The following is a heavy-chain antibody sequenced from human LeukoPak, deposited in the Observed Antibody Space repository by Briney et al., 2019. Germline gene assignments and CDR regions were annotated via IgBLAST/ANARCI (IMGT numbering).Heavy chain of an antibody. CDR1: AGSVSNGNYY. J-gene: IGHJ4*02. Sequence: SETLSLTCTVSAGSVSNGNYYWSWLRQPPGKALEWIGYIYYTGTTYYIPSLEGRVTISVDTSKNQFSVKLNSVTAADTAVYYCARSHGGYWGQGTLVTVSS. V-gene: IGHV4-61*01. D-gene: IGHD3-10*01. CDR3: ARSHGGY. CDR2: IYYTGTT.